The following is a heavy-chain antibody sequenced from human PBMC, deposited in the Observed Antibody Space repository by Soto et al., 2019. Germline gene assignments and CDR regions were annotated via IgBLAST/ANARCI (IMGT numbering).Heavy chain of an antibody. CDR1: GFTFSSYA. J-gene: IGHJ4*02. V-gene: IGHV3-23*01. D-gene: IGHD6-6*01. CDR2: ISGSGGST. Sequence: GSLILSCAASGFTFSSYAMSWVRQAPGKGLEWVSAISGSGGSTYYADSVKGRFTISRDNSKNTLYLQMNSLRAEDTAVYYCAKQEGEESYSSSAQNDEWGQGTLVTVYS. CDR3: AKQEGEESYSSSAQNDE.